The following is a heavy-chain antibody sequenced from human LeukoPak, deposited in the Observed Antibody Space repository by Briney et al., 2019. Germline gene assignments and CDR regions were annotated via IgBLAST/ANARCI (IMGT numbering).Heavy chain of an antibody. V-gene: IGHV4-34*01. Sequence: ASETLSLTCAVYGGSFSGYYWSWIRQPPGKGLEWIGEINHSGSTNYNPSLKSRVTISVHTSKNQFSLKLSSVTAADTAVYYCARDDGDGYNRGTFDYWGQGTLVTVSS. D-gene: IGHD5-24*01. J-gene: IGHJ4*02. CDR2: INHSGST. CDR3: ARDDGDGYNRGTFDY. CDR1: GGSFSGYY.